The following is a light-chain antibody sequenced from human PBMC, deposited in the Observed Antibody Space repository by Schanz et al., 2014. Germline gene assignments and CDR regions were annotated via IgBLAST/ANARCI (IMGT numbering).Light chain of an antibody. CDR2: GDN. CDR3: CSYSHTRTFVL. Sequence: QSALTQPPSASGSPGQSVTISCTGTSSDVGGYNYVSWYQQHPGEAPKLLILGDNHRPSGVSNRFSGSKSANTASLTISGLQAEDEATYYCCSYSHTRTFVLFGGGTKLTVL. CDR1: SSDVGGYNY. V-gene: IGLV2-14*01. J-gene: IGLJ2*01.